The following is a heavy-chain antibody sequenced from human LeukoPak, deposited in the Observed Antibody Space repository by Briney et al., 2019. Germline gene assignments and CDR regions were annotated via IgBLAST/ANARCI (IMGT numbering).Heavy chain of an antibody. D-gene: IGHD6-13*01. CDR1: GGSFTHYY. CDR3: ARHTVYGSSWFIDY. J-gene: IGHJ4*02. Sequence: PSETLSLTCAVSGGSFTHYYWSWIRQPPGKGLQWIGYIYYSGTTNYNPPLKSRVTISVDTSKNQFSLKLSSVSAADTAVYYCARHTVYGSSWFIDYWGQGTLVTVSS. V-gene: IGHV4-59*08. CDR2: IYYSGTT.